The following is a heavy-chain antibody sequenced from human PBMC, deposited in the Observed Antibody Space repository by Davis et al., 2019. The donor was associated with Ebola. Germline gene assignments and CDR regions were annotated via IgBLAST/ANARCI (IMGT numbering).Heavy chain of an antibody. D-gene: IGHD3-22*01. Sequence: PSETLSLTCTVSGGPISSYYWNWIRQSPGKGLEWIGYSHYSGNTNYNPSLKSRVTISVRTSKNQFSLNLRSVTAADTAVYYCAGLGYYYDSSAVGDYWGQGTLVIVSS. V-gene: IGHV4-59*01. J-gene: IGHJ4*02. CDR1: GGPISSYY. CDR3: AGLGYYYDSSAVGDY. CDR2: SHYSGNT.